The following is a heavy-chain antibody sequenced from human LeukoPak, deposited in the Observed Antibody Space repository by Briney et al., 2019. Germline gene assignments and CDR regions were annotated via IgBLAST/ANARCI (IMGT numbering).Heavy chain of an antibody. Sequence: PSETLSLTCTVSGGSISSYYWSWIRQPPGKGLEWIGYIYYSGSTNYNPSLKSRVTISVDTSKNQFSLKLSSVTAAHTAVYYCARVRYYDFWSGATDAFDIWGQGTMVTVSS. V-gene: IGHV4-59*01. D-gene: IGHD3-3*01. CDR1: GGSISSYY. CDR3: ARVRYYDFWSGATDAFDI. CDR2: IYYSGST. J-gene: IGHJ3*02.